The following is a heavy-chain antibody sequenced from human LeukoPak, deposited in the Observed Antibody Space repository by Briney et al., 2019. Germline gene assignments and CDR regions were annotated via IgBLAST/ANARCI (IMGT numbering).Heavy chain of an antibody. CDR3: ANSVAVAGGFDY. J-gene: IGHJ4*02. CDR1: GGSFSGYY. CDR2: INHSGST. D-gene: IGHD6-19*01. Sequence: SETLSLTCAVYGGSFSGYYWSWIRQPPGKGLEWIGEINHSGSTNYNPSLKSRVTISVDTSKNQFYLKLSSVTAADTAVYYCANSVAVAGGFDYWGQGTLVTVSS. V-gene: IGHV4-34*01.